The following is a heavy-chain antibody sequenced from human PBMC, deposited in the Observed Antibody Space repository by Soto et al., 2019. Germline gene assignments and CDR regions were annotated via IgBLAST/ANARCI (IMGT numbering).Heavy chain of an antibody. CDR1: GFTFSSYS. J-gene: IGHJ4*02. CDR3: ARAFGGSYFDY. D-gene: IGHD1-26*01. CDR2: ISSSSSTI. V-gene: IGHV3-48*04. Sequence: GGSLRLSCAASGFTFSSYSMNWVRQAPGKGLEWVSYISSSSSTIYYADSVNGRFTISRDNAKNSLYLQMNSLRAEDTAVYYCARAFGGSYFDYWGQGTLVTVSS.